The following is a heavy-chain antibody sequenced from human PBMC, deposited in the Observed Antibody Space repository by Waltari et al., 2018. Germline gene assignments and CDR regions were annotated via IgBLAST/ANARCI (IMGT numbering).Heavy chain of an antibody. J-gene: IGHJ6*02. V-gene: IGHV1-69*05. D-gene: IGHD2-15*01. Sequence: QVQLVQSGAEVKKPGSSVKVSCKASGGTFSSYAISWVRQAPGQGLEWMGGIIPILGTVNYAQKCKGRVTITTDESTSTAYRELSSLRSEDTAVYYCARYCSGGSCSLDYYYYGMDVWGQGTTVTVSS. CDR2: IIPILGTV. CDR1: GGTFSSYA. CDR3: ARYCSGGSCSLDYYYYGMDV.